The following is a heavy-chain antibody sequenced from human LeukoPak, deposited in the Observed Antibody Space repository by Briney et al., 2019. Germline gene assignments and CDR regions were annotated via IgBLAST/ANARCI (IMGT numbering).Heavy chain of an antibody. J-gene: IGHJ3*02. CDR1: GFTFDDYA. D-gene: IGHD2-15*01. Sequence: PGGSLRLSCAASGFTFDDYAMHWVRQAPGKGLEWVSLISGDGGSTYYADSVKGRFTTSRDNSKNSLYLQMNSLRTEDTALYYCAKGGILLRYDAFDIWGQGTMVTVSS. V-gene: IGHV3-43*02. CDR2: ISGDGGST. CDR3: AKGGILLRYDAFDI.